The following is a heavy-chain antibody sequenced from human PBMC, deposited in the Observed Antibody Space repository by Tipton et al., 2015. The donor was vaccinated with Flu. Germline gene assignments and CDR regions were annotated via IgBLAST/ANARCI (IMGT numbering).Heavy chain of an antibody. CDR2: IYSGGST. D-gene: IGHD5-12*01. CDR1: GFSVLSSH. Sequence: SLRLSCGASGFSVLSSHLSWVRQAPGTGLECVSVIYSGGSTYYADSVRGRCTISRDNSKNTLYLQWNSLTTEDTAVYYCATLGNSGTDGFDIWGQGTMVTISS. J-gene: IGHJ3*02. CDR3: ATLGNSGTDGFDI. V-gene: IGHV3-53*05.